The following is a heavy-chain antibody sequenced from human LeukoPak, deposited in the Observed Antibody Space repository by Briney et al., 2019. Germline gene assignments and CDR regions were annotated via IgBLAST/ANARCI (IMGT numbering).Heavy chain of an antibody. CDR3: ARAGDFDY. Sequence: SGTLSLTCTVSGDSISSGDFYWSRIRQSPGKGLEWIGYIHYSGSTYYNPSLKSRVSISLDTSKNQFSLKLSSVTAADTSVYYCARAGDFDYWGQGTLVTVSS. CDR2: IHYSGST. CDR1: GDSISSGDFY. V-gene: IGHV4-30-4*01. J-gene: IGHJ4*02. D-gene: IGHD7-27*01.